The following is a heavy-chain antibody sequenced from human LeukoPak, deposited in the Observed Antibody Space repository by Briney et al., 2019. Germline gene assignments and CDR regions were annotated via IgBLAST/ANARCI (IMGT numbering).Heavy chain of an antibody. J-gene: IGHJ6*02. CDR1: GFTFSSNY. Sequence: GGSLRLSCAASGFTFSSNYMSWVRQAPGKGLEWVSVIYSGGSTYYSDSVKGRFTISRDNSKNTLYLKMNSLRAEDTAVYYCARDLFIAVAGTDYYYYGMDVWGQGTTVTVSS. D-gene: IGHD6-19*01. V-gene: IGHV3-66*01. CDR2: IYSGGST. CDR3: ARDLFIAVAGTDYYYYGMDV.